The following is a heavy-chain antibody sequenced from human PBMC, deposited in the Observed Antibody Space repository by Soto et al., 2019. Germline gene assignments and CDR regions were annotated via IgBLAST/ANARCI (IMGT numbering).Heavy chain of an antibody. CDR1: GFTFSSYS. CDR3: ARYNWNSNWFDP. D-gene: IGHD1-7*01. V-gene: IGHV3-21*01. Sequence: GGSLRLSCAASGFTFSSYSMNWVRQAPGKGLEWVSSISSSSSYIYYADSVKGRFTISRDNAKNSLYLQMNSLRAEGTAVYYCARYNWNSNWFDPWGQGTLVTVSS. J-gene: IGHJ5*02. CDR2: ISSSSSYI.